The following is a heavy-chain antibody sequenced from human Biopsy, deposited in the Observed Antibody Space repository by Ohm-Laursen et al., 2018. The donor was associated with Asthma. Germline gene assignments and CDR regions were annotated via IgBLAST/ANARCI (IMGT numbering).Heavy chain of an antibody. CDR2: IIPMFGTT. J-gene: IGHJ6*02. Sequence: ASVKVSCKTSGYTFNSAGITWVRQAPGQGLEWMGGIIPMFGTTNYAQKFQGRVTITADESTSTACMELSSLRSDDTAVYYCASPTYCSGSSCINNYYYALDVWGQGTTVTVTS. V-gene: IGHV1-69*13. CDR1: GYTFNSAG. CDR3: ASPTYCSGSSCINNYYYALDV. D-gene: IGHD2-15*01.